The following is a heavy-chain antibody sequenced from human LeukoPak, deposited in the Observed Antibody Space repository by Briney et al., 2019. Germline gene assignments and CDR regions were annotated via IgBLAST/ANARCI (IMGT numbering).Heavy chain of an antibody. CDR2: IFSGGST. D-gene: IGHD2-21*01. Sequence: PGGSLRCSCAASGVTVSSNNMNWVRQAPGKGLEWVSVIFSGGSTYYADSVKGRFTISRDNSKNTLYLQMDSLRAEDTAVHYCARGEADYWGQGTLDTASS. CDR1: GVTVSSNN. CDR3: ARGEADY. J-gene: IGHJ4*02. V-gene: IGHV3-66*02.